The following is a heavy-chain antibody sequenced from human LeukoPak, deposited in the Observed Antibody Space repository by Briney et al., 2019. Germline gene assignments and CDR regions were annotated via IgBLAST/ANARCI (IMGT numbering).Heavy chain of an antibody. D-gene: IGHD1-26*01. CDR2: ITDSGDGT. Sequence: GGSLRLSCAASGFTFSSYAMSWVRQAPGKGLEWVSSITDSGDGTYYADSVKGRFTISRDDSKNTPYLQMNSLRVEDTAVYYCAKDSPVATRWGQGTLVTVSS. J-gene: IGHJ4*02. CDR3: AKDSPVATR. V-gene: IGHV3-23*01. CDR1: GFTFSSYA.